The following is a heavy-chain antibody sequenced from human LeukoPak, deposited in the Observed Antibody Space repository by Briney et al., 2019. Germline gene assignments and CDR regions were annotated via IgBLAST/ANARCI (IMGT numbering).Heavy chain of an antibody. CDR2: VNRDGSET. CDR1: GFALSSHW. Sequence: GGSLRLSCAASGFALSSHWMTWVRQVPGRGPEWVANVNRDGSETYYLDSVKGRFTISKGNAKNSLYLQMNSLRAEDTVLYHCARNNGMDVWGQGTTVIVSS. J-gene: IGHJ6*02. V-gene: IGHV3-7*03. CDR3: ARNNGMDV.